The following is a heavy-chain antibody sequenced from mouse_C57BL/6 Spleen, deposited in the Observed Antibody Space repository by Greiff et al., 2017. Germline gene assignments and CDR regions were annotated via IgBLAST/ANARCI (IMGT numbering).Heavy chain of an antibody. Sequence: VQLKESGAELVKPGASVKLSCTASGFNIQDYYMHWVKQRTEQGLEWIGRVDPEDGETKSAPKFQGKATITADTSSNTAYLQLSSLTSEDTAVYYCASSGRGYYVGYFDYWGQGTTLTVSS. CDR3: ASSGRGYYVGYFDY. CDR1: GFNIQDYY. V-gene: IGHV14-2*01. J-gene: IGHJ2*01. CDR2: VDPEDGET. D-gene: IGHD2-3*01.